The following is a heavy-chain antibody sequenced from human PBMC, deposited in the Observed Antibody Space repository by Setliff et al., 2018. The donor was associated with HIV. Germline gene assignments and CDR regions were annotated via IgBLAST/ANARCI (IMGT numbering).Heavy chain of an antibody. Sequence: GGSLRLSCAASRFTLSSYWMSWVRQAPGKGLEWLANIKEDGSEKYYVDSVKGRFTISRDNAKNSLYLQMNSLRAEDTALYYCARDITTCWDVWGQGTTVTVSS. CDR1: RFTLSSYW. CDR3: ARDITTCWDV. J-gene: IGHJ6*02. CDR2: IKEDGSEK. V-gene: IGHV3-7*01. D-gene: IGHD4-4*01.